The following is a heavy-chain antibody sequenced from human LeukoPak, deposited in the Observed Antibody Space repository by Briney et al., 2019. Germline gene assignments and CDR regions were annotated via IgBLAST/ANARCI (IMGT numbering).Heavy chain of an antibody. CDR3: ARGLYAAAANNWFDP. CDR2: INHSAGT. CDR1: GGSFGGYY. Sequence: SETLSLTCAVYGGSFGGYYWSWIRQPPGKGLEWIGEINHSAGTNYNPSLKSRVTITLDTSKNQFSLELSSVTAADTAVYYCARGLYAAAANNWFDPWGQGTLVTVSS. D-gene: IGHD6-13*01. J-gene: IGHJ5*02. V-gene: IGHV4-34*01.